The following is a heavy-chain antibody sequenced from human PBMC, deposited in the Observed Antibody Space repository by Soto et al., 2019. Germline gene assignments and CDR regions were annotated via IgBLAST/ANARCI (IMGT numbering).Heavy chain of an antibody. CDR2: ISYDGSNK. Sequence: LRLSCAASGFTFSSYAMHWVRQAPGKGLEWVAVISYDGSNKYYADSVKGRFTISRDNSKNTLYLQMNSLRAEDTAVYYCARAPLAYSSSWYFFDPSLDYWGQGTPVTVSS. D-gene: IGHD6-13*01. CDR1: GFTFSSYA. J-gene: IGHJ4*02. CDR3: ARAPLAYSSSWYFFDPSLDY. V-gene: IGHV3-30-3*01.